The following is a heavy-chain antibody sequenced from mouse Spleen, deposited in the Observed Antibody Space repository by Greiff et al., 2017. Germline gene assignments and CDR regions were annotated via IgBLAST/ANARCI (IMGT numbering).Heavy chain of an antibody. CDR1: GYTFTSYW. Sequence: QVQLQQPGAELVKPGASVKLSCKASGYTFTSYWMHWVKQRPGRGLEWIGRIDPNSGGTKYNEKFKSKATLTVDKPSSTAYMQLSSLTSEDSAVYYCARYPYYYGSSYPYAMDYWGQGTSVTVSS. CDR2: IDPNSGGT. V-gene: IGHV1-72*01. CDR3: ARYPYYYGSSYPYAMDY. D-gene: IGHD1-1*01. J-gene: IGHJ4*01.